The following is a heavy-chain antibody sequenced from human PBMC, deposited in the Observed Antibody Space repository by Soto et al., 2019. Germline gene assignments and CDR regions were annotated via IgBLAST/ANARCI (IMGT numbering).Heavy chain of an antibody. CDR2: IFWDNDK. D-gene: IGHD3-22*01. J-gene: IGHJ4*02. CDR3: ARLYYYDSSGYLRPFDY. Sequence: SGPTLVNPTQTLTLTCTFSGLSLSTSGVGVGWIRQPPGKALEWLALIFWDNDKRYSPSLKSRLTITKDTSKNQVVLTMTNMDPVDTATYYCARLYYYDSSGYLRPFDYWGQGTLVTVSS. CDR1: GLSLSTSGVG. V-gene: IGHV2-5*02.